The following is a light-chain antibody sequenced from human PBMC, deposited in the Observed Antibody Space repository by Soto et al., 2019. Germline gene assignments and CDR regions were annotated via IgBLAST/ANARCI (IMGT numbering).Light chain of an antibody. CDR3: QQSNWGLT. J-gene: IGKJ4*01. V-gene: IGKV3-11*01. CDR1: QSISSH. Sequence: EIVLTQSPATLSLSPGDRATLSCRASQSISSHLAWYQQRAGHVVRLLIYDASHRATGIPGRFSGSGSGTVFILTISLLSDEDVAVYFCQQSNWGLTFGGGTKVEIK. CDR2: DAS.